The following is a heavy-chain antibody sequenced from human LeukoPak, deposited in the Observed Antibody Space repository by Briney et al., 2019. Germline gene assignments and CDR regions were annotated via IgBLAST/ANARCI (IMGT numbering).Heavy chain of an antibody. J-gene: IGHJ3*02. CDR2: IYTSGST. V-gene: IGHV4-4*08. D-gene: IGHD2-2*01. CDR1: GSIISYY. CDR3: ARQKCTSTSCLTKNAFDI. Sequence: SETLSLTCTVSGSIISYYWSWIRQPPGKGLEWIGYIYTSGSTNYNPSLNSRVTISVDTSKNQLSVDLSAVTAADTAVYYCARQKCTSTSCLTKNAFDIWGQGTMVTVSS.